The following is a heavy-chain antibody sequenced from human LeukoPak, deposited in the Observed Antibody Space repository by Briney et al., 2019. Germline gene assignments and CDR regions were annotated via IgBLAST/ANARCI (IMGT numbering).Heavy chain of an antibody. CDR3: ARDRRAAVAGTLFDY. J-gene: IGHJ4*02. V-gene: IGHV3-21*01. D-gene: IGHD6-19*01. CDR1: GFTFSSYN. Sequence: GGSLRLSCAASGFTFSSYNMNWVRQAPGKGLEWVSSISSSSSYIYYADSVKGRFTISRDNAKNSLYLQMNSLRAEDTAVYYCARDRRAAVAGTLFDYWGQGTLVTVSS. CDR2: ISSSSSYI.